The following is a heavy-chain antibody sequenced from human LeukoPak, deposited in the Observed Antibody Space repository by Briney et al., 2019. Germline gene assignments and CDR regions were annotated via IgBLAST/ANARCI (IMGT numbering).Heavy chain of an antibody. CDR2: IYYSGST. CDR3: ARDVEGIAVAGRGSAFDI. J-gene: IGHJ3*02. CDR1: GGSISSYY. V-gene: IGHV4-59*01. Sequence: SETLSLTCTVSGGSISSYYWSWIRQPPGKGLEWIGYIYYSGSTNYNPSLKSRVTISVDTSKNQFSLKLSSVTAADTAVYYCARDVEGIAVAGRGSAFDIWGQGTMVTVSS. D-gene: IGHD6-19*01.